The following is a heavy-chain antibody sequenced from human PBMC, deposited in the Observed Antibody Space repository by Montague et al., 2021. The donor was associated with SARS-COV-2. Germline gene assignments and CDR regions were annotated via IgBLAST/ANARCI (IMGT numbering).Heavy chain of an antibody. Sequence: TLSLTCSVSGDSIGSGSYYWSWLRRAAGVGRERIGPLYTNGPTDPNPSLINRVIIPPDTTKNQFSLKLSALTTADTGVYYCARAPDDYGTFGYWGQGILVIVSS. CDR1: GDSIGSGSYY. V-gene: IGHV4-61*02. J-gene: IGHJ4*02. CDR3: ARAPDDYGTFGY. D-gene: IGHD4-17*01. CDR2: LYTNGPT.